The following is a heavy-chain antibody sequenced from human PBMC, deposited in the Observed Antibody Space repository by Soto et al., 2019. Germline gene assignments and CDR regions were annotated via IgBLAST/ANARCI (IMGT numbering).Heavy chain of an antibody. Sequence: GGSLRLSCAASGFTFSSYSMNWVRQAPGKGLEWVSSISSSSSYIYYANSVKGRFTISRDNAKNSLYLQMNSLRAEDTAVYYCARDDYGDALADYWGQGTLVTVSS. CDR3: ARDDYGDALADY. CDR1: GFTFSSYS. D-gene: IGHD4-17*01. V-gene: IGHV3-21*01. CDR2: ISSSSSYI. J-gene: IGHJ4*02.